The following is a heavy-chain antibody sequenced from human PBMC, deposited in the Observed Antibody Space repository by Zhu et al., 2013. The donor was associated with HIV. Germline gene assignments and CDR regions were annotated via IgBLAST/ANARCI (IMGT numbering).Heavy chain of an antibody. J-gene: IGHJ6*02. CDR3: ARRLRSSWPNYYYYGMDV. D-gene: IGHD6-13*01. CDR1: GYNFRKSW. Sequence: EVQLVQSGAEVKKPGESLEISCKGTGYNFRKSWIAWVRQLPGKGLEWMGIIYPGDSDTRYSPSFQGQVTISADKSISTAYLQWSSLKASDTAMYYCARRLRSSWPNYYYYGMDVWGQGTTVTVSS. V-gene: IGHV5-51*01. CDR2: IYPGDSDT.